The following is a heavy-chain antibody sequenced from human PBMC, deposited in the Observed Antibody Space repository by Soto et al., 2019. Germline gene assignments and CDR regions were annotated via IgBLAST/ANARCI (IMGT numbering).Heavy chain of an antibody. CDR1: GGSISSYY. V-gene: IGHV4-59*01. J-gene: IGHJ3*02. CDR3: AILRGYSYGDAAFDI. Sequence: QVQMQDSGPGLVKPSESLSLTCTVSGGSISSYYWSWIRQPPGKGLEWIGYIYYSGSTNYNPSLKSRVTISVDTSKNQFSLKLSSVTAADTAVYYCAILRGYSYGDAAFDIWGQGTMVTVSS. D-gene: IGHD5-18*01. CDR2: IYYSGST.